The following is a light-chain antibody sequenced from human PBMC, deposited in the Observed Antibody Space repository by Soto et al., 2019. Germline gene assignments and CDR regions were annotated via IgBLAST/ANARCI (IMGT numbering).Light chain of an antibody. Sequence: QSVLTQPASVSGSPGQAITISCTGTSSDVWRYNLVSWYQQHPGKAPKLKIYEGSTRPSGVTKLVSSSKSGNTASLTISGLQSDDKTGYYCCSYAGSSTLVFGGGTQVTVL. V-gene: IGLV2-23*01. CDR1: SSDVWRYNL. CDR3: CSYAGSSTLV. CDR2: EGS. J-gene: IGLJ2*01.